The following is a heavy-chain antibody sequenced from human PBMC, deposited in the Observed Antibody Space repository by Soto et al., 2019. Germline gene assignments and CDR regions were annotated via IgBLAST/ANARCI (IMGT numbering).Heavy chain of an antibody. CDR1: GFTFSDYY. D-gene: IGHD3-22*01. V-gene: IGHV3-11*06. J-gene: IGHJ5*02. Sequence: GGSLRLSCEASGFTFSDYYISWIRPAPGEGLEWLSYISTGSDHTNYADSVKGRFTISRDNAKNSLYLQMNSLRDEDTAVYYCARSLVTGGYYYLFDPWGQGTLVTVSS. CDR2: ISTGSDHT. CDR3: ARSLVTGGYYYLFDP.